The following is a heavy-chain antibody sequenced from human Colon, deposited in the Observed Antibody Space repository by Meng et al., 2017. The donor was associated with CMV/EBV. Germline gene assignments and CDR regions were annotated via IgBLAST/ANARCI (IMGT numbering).Heavy chain of an antibody. CDR3: AREMTAIWNWLDS. CDR2: IYHSGST. CDR1: GGSISSYW. D-gene: IGHD2-21*02. J-gene: IGHJ5*01. V-gene: IGHV4-59*01. Sequence: GSLRLSCAVSGGSISSYWWSWIRQSPGKGLEWIGHIYHSGSTIYNHSLKSRVTISLDTSKNQFSLKLSSVTAADTAVYYCAREMTAIWNWLDSWGQGTLVTVSS.